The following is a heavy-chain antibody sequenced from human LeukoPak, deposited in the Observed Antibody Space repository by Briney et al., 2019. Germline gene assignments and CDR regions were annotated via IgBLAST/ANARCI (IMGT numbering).Heavy chain of an antibody. J-gene: IGHJ4*02. CDR2: VIPIFGTA. D-gene: IGHD3-16*01. CDR1: GGTFSSYA. V-gene: IGHV1-69*13. Sequence: ASVKVSCKASGGTFSSYAISWVRQAPGQGLEWMGGVIPIFGTANYAQKFQGRVTITADESTSTAYMELSSLRSEDTAVYYCARDFGEGTFDYWGQGTLVTVSS. CDR3: ARDFGEGTFDY.